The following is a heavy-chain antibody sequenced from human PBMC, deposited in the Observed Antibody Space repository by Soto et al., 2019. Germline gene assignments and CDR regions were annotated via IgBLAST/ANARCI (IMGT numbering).Heavy chain of an antibody. J-gene: IGHJ6*02. CDR3: ARALGRYDFWSGYYQYYYYGMDV. Sequence: SETLSLTCTVSGGSISSYYWSWIRQPPGKGLEWIGYIYYSGSTNYNPSLKSRVTISVDTSKNQFSLKLSSVTAADTAVYYCARALGRYDFWSGYYQYYYYGMDVWGQGTTVTVSS. CDR2: IYYSGST. D-gene: IGHD3-3*01. V-gene: IGHV4-59*01. CDR1: GGSISSYY.